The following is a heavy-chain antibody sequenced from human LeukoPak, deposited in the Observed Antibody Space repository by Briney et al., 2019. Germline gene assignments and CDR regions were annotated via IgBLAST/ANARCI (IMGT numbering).Heavy chain of an antibody. Sequence: GGSLRLSCGASGFISNMYAIHWVRQAPGKGLEWVAVISYDGSDEKYADFVKGRFTISRDSSKNTLSLQTNSLRVEDTAVYYCTSYSGPGAFDFWGQGTMVTVSS. J-gene: IGHJ3*01. V-gene: IGHV3-30*04. CDR2: ISYDGSDE. CDR1: GFISNMYA. D-gene: IGHD2-15*01. CDR3: TSYSGPGAFDF.